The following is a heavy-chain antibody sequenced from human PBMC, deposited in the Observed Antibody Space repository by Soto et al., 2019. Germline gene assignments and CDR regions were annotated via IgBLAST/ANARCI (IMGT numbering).Heavy chain of an antibody. Sequence: ESLKISCKCSGYSFTSYWIGWVRQMPGKGLEWMGIIYPGDSDTRYSPSFQGQVTISADKSISTAYLQWSSLKAPDTAMYYCARFRGPSKDYYYGMDVWGQGTTVTVSS. J-gene: IGHJ6*02. D-gene: IGHD2-2*01. CDR1: GYSFTSYW. V-gene: IGHV5-51*01. CDR2: IYPGDSDT. CDR3: ARFRGPSKDYYYGMDV.